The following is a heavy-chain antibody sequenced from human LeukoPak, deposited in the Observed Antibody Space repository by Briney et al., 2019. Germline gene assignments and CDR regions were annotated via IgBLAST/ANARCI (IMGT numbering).Heavy chain of an antibody. J-gene: IGHJ4*02. D-gene: IGHD6-19*01. CDR3: ARASYSSGWYVSSYSFDY. Sequence: GRSLRLSCAAAGFTFSSYWMSWVRQAPGKGLEWVANIKQDGSEKYYVDSVKGRFTISRDNAKNSLYLQMNSLRAEDTAVYYCARASYSSGWYVSSYSFDYWGQGTLVTVSS. CDR1: GFTFSSYW. CDR2: IKQDGSEK. V-gene: IGHV3-7*03.